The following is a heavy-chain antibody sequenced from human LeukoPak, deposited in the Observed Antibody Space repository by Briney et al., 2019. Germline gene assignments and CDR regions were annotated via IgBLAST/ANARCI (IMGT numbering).Heavy chain of an antibody. V-gene: IGHV3-30-3*01. CDR2: ISYDERNI. CDR1: GFTFTTYN. Sequence: PGGSLRLSCAASGFTFTTYNVHWVRQAPGKGPEWVAVISYDERNIFYADSVKGRFTISRDNSKNTLWLQMNSLRAEDTALYYCARESTGGSLGDYWGQGTLVTVSS. D-gene: IGHD2-8*02. CDR3: ARESTGGSLGDY. J-gene: IGHJ4*02.